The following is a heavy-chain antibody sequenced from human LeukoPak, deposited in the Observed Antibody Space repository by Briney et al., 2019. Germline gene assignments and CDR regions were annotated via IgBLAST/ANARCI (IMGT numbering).Heavy chain of an antibody. CDR2: IIPIFGTA. V-gene: IGHV1-69*05. CDR3: ARVYGDYDGYYYYYYYMDV. Sequence: SVKVSCKASGGTFSSYAISWVQQAPGQGLEWMGGIIPIFGTANYAQKFQGRVMITTDESTSTAYMELSSLRSEDTAVYYCARVYGDYDGYYYYYYYMDVWGKGTTVTVSS. J-gene: IGHJ6*03. D-gene: IGHD4-17*01. CDR1: GGTFSSYA.